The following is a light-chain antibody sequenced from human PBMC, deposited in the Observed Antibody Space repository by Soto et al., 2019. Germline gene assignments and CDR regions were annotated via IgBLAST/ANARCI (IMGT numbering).Light chain of an antibody. J-gene: IGLJ2*01. CDR1: SSDVGSYNL. CDR2: GVS. V-gene: IGLV2-8*01. Sequence: QSVLTQPPSASGSPGQSVTISCTGTSSDVGSYNLVSWHQQHPGKAPKVMIYGVSQRPSGVPDRFSGSKFGNTASLTVSGLQAEDEADYYCSSYAGSSVVFGAGTKLTVL. CDR3: SSYAGSSVV.